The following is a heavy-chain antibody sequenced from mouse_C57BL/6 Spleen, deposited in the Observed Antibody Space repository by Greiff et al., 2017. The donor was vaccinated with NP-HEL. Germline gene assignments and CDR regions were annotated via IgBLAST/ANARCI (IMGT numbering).Heavy chain of an antibody. J-gene: IGHJ2*01. D-gene: IGHD1-1*01. CDR1: GFNIKDYY. CDR2: IDPEDGET. CDR3: ASDYYGSSYALDY. V-gene: IGHV14-2*01. Sequence: EVQGVESGAELVKPGASVKLSCTASGFNIKDYYMHWVKQRTEQGLEWIGRIDPEDGETKYAPKFQGKATITADTSSNTAYLQLSSLTSEDTAVYCCASDYYGSSYALDYWGQGTTLTVSS.